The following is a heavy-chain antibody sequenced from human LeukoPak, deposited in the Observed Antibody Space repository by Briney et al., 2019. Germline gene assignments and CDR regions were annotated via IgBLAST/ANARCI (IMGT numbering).Heavy chain of an antibody. V-gene: IGHV3-66*01. CDR3: ARTGLQYRRAFDI. Sequence: GGSLRLSCAASGFTFSSYAMSWVRQAPGKGLEWVSVIYSGGSTYYADSVKGKFTISRDNSKNTLYLQMNSLRAEDTAVYYCARTGLQYRRAFDIWGQGTMVTVSS. J-gene: IGHJ3*02. D-gene: IGHD4-11*01. CDR1: GFTFSSYA. CDR2: IYSGGST.